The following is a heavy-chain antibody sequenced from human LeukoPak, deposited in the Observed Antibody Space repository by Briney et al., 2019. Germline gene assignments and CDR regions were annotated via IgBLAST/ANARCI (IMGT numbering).Heavy chain of an antibody. V-gene: IGHV4-39*01. CDR3: ASLGDYYDSSGYYYAKNIDY. J-gene: IGHJ4*02. Sequence: SETLSLTCTVSGGPISSSSYYWGWIRQPPGKGLEWIGSIYYSGSTYYNPSLKSRVTISVDTSKNQFSLKLSSVTAADTAVYYCASLGDYYDSSGYYYAKNIDYWGQGTLVTVSS. CDR2: IYYSGST. D-gene: IGHD3-22*01. CDR1: GGPISSSSYY.